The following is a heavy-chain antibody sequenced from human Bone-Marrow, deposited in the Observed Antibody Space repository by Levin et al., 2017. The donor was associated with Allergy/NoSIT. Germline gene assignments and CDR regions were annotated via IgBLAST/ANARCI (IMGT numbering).Heavy chain of an antibody. D-gene: IGHD3-16*01. J-gene: IGHJ6*02. CDR1: GGSSSGYY. Sequence: SETLSLTCSVSGGSSSGYYWNWMRQPPGKGLEWIGYIYYTGTTNYNPSLKSRVTISLDTSKSQFSLELTSVTAADTAIYYCASRLGRNYVGMDVWGQGTTVTVSS. CDR3: ASRLGRNYVGMDV. CDR2: IYYTGTT. V-gene: IGHV4-59*01.